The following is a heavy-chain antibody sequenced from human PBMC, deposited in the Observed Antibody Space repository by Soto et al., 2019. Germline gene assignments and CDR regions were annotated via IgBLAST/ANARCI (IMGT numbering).Heavy chain of an antibody. CDR1: GGSLSRGGYF. CDR2: IYYSGST. Sequence: SETLSLPCTVSGGSLSRGGYFLSWIRQHPGKGLEWIGYIYYSGSTYYNPSLKSRVTISVDTSKNQFSLKLSSVTAADTAVYYCARGRGYSYGYPIPQLSFDYWGQGTLVTVSS. V-gene: IGHV4-31*03. CDR3: ARGRGYSYGYPIPQLSFDY. D-gene: IGHD5-18*01. J-gene: IGHJ4*02.